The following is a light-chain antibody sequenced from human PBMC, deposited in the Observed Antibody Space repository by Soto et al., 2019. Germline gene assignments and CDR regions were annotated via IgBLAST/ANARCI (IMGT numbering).Light chain of an antibody. J-gene: IGKJ1*01. Sequence: IVLTQSPDSLAVSLGEMATINCKSSQSVLYSANNKNYLGWFQQKRGQPPKLLIYWASIRESGVPDRFSGSGSGTDFTLTISSLEAEDVAVYYCQHNCANHWTFGQGTRVEVK. CDR3: QHNCANHWT. CDR1: QSVLYSANNKNY. CDR2: WAS. V-gene: IGKV4-1*01.